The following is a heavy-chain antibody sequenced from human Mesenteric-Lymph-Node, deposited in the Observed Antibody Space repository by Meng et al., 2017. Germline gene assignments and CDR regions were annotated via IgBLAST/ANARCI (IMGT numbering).Heavy chain of an antibody. V-gene: IGHV4-61*05. Sequence: SGPTLVKPTQTLTLTCTFSGFSLSTSGVGVGWVRQPPGKGLEWIGYISHSGMTSYNSSLKSRVTISVDTSKKQFSLKLNSVTAADTAVYYCARRPYVNVEDTTGLGYDAFDMWGQGTRVTVSS. CDR3: ARRPYVNVEDTTGLGYDAFDM. J-gene: IGHJ3*02. CDR1: GFSLSTSGVG. D-gene: IGHD2/OR15-2a*01. CDR2: ISHSGMT.